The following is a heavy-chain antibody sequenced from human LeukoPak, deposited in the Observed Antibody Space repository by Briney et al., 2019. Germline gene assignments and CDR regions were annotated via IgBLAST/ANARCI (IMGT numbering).Heavy chain of an antibody. D-gene: IGHD3-22*01. Sequence: GGSLRLSCAASGFTFSSYAMHWAHQAPGKGLEWVAVISYDGSNKYYADSVKGRFTISRDNSKNTLYLQVNSLRAEDTAVYYCARDLHYYDSSGHEDGMDVWGQGTTVTVSS. CDR2: ISYDGSNK. V-gene: IGHV3-30-3*01. CDR3: ARDLHYYDSSGHEDGMDV. J-gene: IGHJ6*02. CDR1: GFTFSSYA.